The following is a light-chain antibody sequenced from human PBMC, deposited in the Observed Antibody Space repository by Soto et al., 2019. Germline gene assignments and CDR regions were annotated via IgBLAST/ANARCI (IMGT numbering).Light chain of an antibody. CDR2: KAS. J-gene: IGKJ2*01. V-gene: IGKV1-5*03. CDR3: QQYSSYSPYT. CDR1: QSISSW. Sequence: DIQMTQSPSTLSASVGDRVTITCRSSQSISSWLAWYLQKPGKAPKLLIYKASTLQDGVPSRFSGSGSGTEFTLTISSLQPDDFATYYCQQYSSYSPYTFGQGTKLEIK.